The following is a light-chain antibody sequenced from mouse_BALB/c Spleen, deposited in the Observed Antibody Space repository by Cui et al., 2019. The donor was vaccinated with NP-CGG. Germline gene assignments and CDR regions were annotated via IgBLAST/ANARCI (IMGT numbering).Light chain of an antibody. V-gene: IGKV4-53*01. CDR1: SSISSSY. Sequence: EIVLTHSPALMAAFPGETVTMTCSVSSSISSSYLHWYQQKAGISPKPWIYGTSNLASGVPARFSGSGSGTSYSLTISSMEAEDAATYHCQQWSSSPLTFGAGTKLELK. CDR2: GTS. CDR3: QQWSSSPLT. J-gene: IGKJ5*01.